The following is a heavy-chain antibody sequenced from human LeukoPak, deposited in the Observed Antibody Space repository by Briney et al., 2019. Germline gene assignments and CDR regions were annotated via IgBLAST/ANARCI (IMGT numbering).Heavy chain of an antibody. CDR3: AREGMVRGVPDAFDL. CDR1: GFTFRSYW. J-gene: IGHJ3*01. Sequence: GGSLRLSCAASGFTFRSYWMDWVRQVPGKGLEWVANIKQDGIEKYFVGSVKGRFDISRDNAKNSLYLQMNSLRVEDTAVYYCAREGMVRGVPDAFDLWGQGTMATVSS. D-gene: IGHD3-10*01. CDR2: IKQDGIEK. V-gene: IGHV3-7*01.